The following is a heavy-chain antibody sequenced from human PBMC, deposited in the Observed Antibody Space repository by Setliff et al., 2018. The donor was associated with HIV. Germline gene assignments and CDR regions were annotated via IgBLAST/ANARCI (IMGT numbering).Heavy chain of an antibody. V-gene: IGHV4-39*01. Sequence: PSETLSLTCTVSGGSISSSTYYWGWIRQPPGKGLEWIGTIYYSGRTYYNPSLKSRLTISVDTSKNQFSLNLSSVTAADTAVYYCARAPLSGGSFGWFDPWGQGTLVTVSS. J-gene: IGHJ5*02. D-gene: IGHD2-15*01. CDR2: IYYSGRT. CDR3: ARAPLSGGSFGWFDP. CDR1: GGSISSSTYY.